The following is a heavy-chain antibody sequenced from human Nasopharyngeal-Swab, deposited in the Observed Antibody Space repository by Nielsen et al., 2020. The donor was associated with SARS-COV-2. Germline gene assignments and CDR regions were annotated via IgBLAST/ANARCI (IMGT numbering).Heavy chain of an antibody. CDR2: ISSSGSTI. Sequence: GESLKISCAASGFTFSSYEMNWVRQAPGKGLEWVSYISSSGSTIYYADPVKGRFTISSNNAKNSLYLQMNCLRAEDTAVYYCARGWGIADRSGWFDPWGQGTLVTVSS. CDR3: ARGWGIADRSGWFDP. J-gene: IGHJ5*02. V-gene: IGHV3-48*03. CDR1: GFTFSSYE. D-gene: IGHD6-6*01.